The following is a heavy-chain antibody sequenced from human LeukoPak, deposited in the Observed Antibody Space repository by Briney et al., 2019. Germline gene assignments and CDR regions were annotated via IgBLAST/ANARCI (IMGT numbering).Heavy chain of an antibody. CDR1: GYTFTGYY. CDR2: INPNSGGT. CDR3: ARSPGYGDYVYVLDY. J-gene: IGHJ4*02. D-gene: IGHD4-17*01. Sequence: ASVEVSCKASGYTFTGYYMHWVRQAPGQGLEWMGWINPNSGGTNYAQKFQGRVTMTRDTSISTAYMELSRLRSDDTAVYYCARSPGYGDYVYVLDYWGQGTLVTVSS. V-gene: IGHV1-2*02.